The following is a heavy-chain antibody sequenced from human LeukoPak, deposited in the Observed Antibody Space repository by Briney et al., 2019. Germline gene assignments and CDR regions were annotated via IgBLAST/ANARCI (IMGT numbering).Heavy chain of an antibody. CDR2: IKSKTDGGTT. J-gene: IGHJ4*02. D-gene: IGHD4-17*01. V-gene: IGHV3-15*01. CDR3: TTRLTYGDYLFDY. CDR1: GFTFSNAW. Sequence: GGSLRLSCAASGFTFSNAWMSWVRQAPGKGLEWVGRIKSKTDGGTTDYAAPVKGRFTISRDDSKNTLYLQMNSPETEDTAVYYCTTRLTYGDYLFDYWGQGTLVTVSS.